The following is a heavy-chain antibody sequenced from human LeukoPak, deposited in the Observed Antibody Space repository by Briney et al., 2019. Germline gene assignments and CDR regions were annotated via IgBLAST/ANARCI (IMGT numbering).Heavy chain of an antibody. V-gene: IGHV3-74*01. J-gene: IGHJ4*02. CDR2: INSDGSTT. D-gene: IGHD4-23*01. CDR3: ARDDYGGRGEFDY. CDR1: GFTFSSYW. Sequence: GGSLRLSCAASGFTFSSYWMHWVRQAPGKGLVWVSRINSDGSTTSYADSVKGRFTISRDNAKNTLYLQMNSLRAEDTAVYYCARDDYGGRGEFDYWGQGTLVTVSS.